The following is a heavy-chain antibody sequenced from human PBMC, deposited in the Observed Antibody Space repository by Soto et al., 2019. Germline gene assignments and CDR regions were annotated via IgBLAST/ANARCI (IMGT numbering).Heavy chain of an antibody. Sequence: QVQLVQSGTEVTKPGASVMVSCKTSGYTFTSCGISWVRQAPGQGLEWMGLISPYNGDTIYARKFQGRVIVTADTATSTVDMVLRSLRSDDTAVYYCVRDASIGYRGWWHPWGQGPLVTVSS. CDR1: GYTFTSCG. V-gene: IGHV1-18*01. J-gene: IGHJ5*02. D-gene: IGHD2-8*02. CDR2: ISPYNGDT. CDR3: VRDASIGYRGWWHP.